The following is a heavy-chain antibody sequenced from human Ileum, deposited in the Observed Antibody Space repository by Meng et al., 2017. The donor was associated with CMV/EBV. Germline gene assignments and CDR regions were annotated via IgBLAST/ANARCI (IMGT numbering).Heavy chain of an antibody. CDR2: INSKNDGT. CDR1: GCTFIGNY. CDR3: VRSSGWSRFDY. Sequence: VLLGADVKNHGASFTVAFTTSGCTFIGNYRHWVRQAPGQGLGWMGWINSKNDGTNYARKFQGRVTMTRETSISTAHMELSGLMSDDTAVYYCVRSSGWSRFDYWGQGTLVTVSS. J-gene: IGHJ4*02. V-gene: IGHV1-2*02. D-gene: IGHD6-19*01.